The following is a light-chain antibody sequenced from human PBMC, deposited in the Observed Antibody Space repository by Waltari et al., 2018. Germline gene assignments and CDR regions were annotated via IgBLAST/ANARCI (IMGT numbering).Light chain of an antibody. CDR1: DIGSKN. CDR2: RDS. V-gene: IGLV3-9*01. J-gene: IGLJ3*02. Sequence: SYELTQPPSVSAAPGQTARLTCRGPDIGSKNVHWYQQKPCQTPVLVIYRDSHRPSGIPDRFSGSNSGNTATLTISRAQAGDESDYYCQVWDRTTGVFGGGTKLTVL. CDR3: QVWDRTTGV.